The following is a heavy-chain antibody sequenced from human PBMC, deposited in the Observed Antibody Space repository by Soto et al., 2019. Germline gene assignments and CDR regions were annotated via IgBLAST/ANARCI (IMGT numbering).Heavy chain of an antibody. D-gene: IGHD6-13*01. J-gene: IGHJ4*02. CDR1: GGSNSSGGYY. Sequence: SETLSLTCTVSGGSNSSGGYYWSWIRQHPGKGLEWIGYIYYSGSTYYNPSLKSRVTISVDTSKNQFSLKLSSVTAADTAVYYCARGGGSPYHNHEFDVWGQGTLVTVSS. V-gene: IGHV4-31*03. CDR3: ARGGGSPYHNHEFDV. CDR2: IYYSGST.